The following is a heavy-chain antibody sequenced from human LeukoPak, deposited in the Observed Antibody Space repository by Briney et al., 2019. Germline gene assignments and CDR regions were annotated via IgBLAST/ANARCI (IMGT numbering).Heavy chain of an antibody. J-gene: IGHJ4*02. Sequence: ASVKVSCKASGYTFTSYGISWARQAPGQGLEWMGWISAYNGNTNYAQKLQGRVTMTTDTSTSTAYMELRSLRSDDTAVYYCARDLRGWLHFDYWGQGTLVTVSS. CDR3: ARDLRGWLHFDY. D-gene: IGHD3-9*01. CDR2: ISAYNGNT. V-gene: IGHV1-18*01. CDR1: GYTFTSYG.